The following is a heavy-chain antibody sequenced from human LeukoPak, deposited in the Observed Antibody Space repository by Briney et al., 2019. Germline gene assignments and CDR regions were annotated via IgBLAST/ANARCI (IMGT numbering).Heavy chain of an antibody. CDR3: ARDRGGYGHFDY. D-gene: IGHD5-12*01. CDR1: GFTFGSYW. Sequence: RGSLRLSCAASGFTFGSYWMHWVRQAPGKGLVWVSRIYTDGSSTKYADSVKGRFTISRDNAKNTLYLQMNSLRAEDTAVYYCARDRGGYGHFDYWGQGTLVTVSS. J-gene: IGHJ4*02. V-gene: IGHV3-74*03. CDR2: IYTDGSST.